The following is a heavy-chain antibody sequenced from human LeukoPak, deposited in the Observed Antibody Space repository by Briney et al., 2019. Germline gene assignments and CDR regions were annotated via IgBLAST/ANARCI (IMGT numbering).Heavy chain of an antibody. Sequence: GGSLRLSCAAAGFTFSIYSMNWVRQAPGKGLEWVSSISSSSSYIYYADSVKGRFTISRDNAKNSLYLQMNSLRAADTAVYYCASEGDPHPDRWGQGTLVTVSS. CDR2: ISSSSSYI. V-gene: IGHV3-21*01. D-gene: IGHD3-16*01. CDR1: GFTFSIYS. CDR3: ASEGDPHPDR. J-gene: IGHJ4*02.